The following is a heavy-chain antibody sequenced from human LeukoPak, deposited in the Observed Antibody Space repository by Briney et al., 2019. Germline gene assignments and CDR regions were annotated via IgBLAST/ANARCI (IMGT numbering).Heavy chain of an antibody. CDR2: IYHSGST. J-gene: IGHJ4*02. CDR3: ARRRRGVVANPFDY. V-gene: IGHV4-4*02. D-gene: IGHD2-15*01. CDR1: GGSISSSNW. Sequence: PSGTLSLTCAVSGGSISSSNWWSWVRQPPGKGLEWIGEIYHSGSTNYNPSLKSRVTISVDKSKNQFSLKLSSVTAADTAVYYCARRRRGVVANPFDYWGQGTLVTVSS.